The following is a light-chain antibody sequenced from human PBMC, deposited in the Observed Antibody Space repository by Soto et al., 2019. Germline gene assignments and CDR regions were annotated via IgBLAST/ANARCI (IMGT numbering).Light chain of an antibody. CDR1: QGVRKY. Sequence: EIVLTQSPATLSLSPGERATLSCRASQGVRKYLAWYQQKPGQVPRVLIYDIFNRAIGVPARFSGSGSGTDFTLNISSLEPEDFAVYYCQQGDNWPLTFGGGTMVDNK. J-gene: IGKJ4*01. V-gene: IGKV3-11*01. CDR3: QQGDNWPLT. CDR2: DIF.